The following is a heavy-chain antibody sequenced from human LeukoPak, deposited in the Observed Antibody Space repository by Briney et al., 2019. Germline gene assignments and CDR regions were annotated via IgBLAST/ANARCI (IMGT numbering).Heavy chain of an antibody. D-gene: IGHD3-22*01. Sequence: GGSLRLSCVASEFTFSNYAMSWVRQAPGKGLEWVSAISGSGGSTYYADSVKGRFTISRDNSKNTLYLQMNSLRAEDTAVYYCAREAGYDSSGYNFDYWGQGTLVTVSS. CDR2: ISGSGGST. CDR1: EFTFSNYA. J-gene: IGHJ4*02. CDR3: AREAGYDSSGYNFDY. V-gene: IGHV3-23*01.